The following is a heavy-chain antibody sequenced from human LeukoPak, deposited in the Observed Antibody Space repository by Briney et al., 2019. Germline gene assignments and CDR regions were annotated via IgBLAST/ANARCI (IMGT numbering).Heavy chain of an antibody. D-gene: IGHD2-15*01. CDR3: AGYCGGGSCADS. CDR1: GGSISSSSYY. V-gene: IGHV4-39*01. Sequence: SETLSLTCTVSGGSISSSSYYWGWIRQPPGKGLEWIGSIYYSGSTYYNPSLKSRVTISVDTSKNQVSLQLNSVTAADTAVYYCAGYCGGGSCADSWGQGTLLTVSS. CDR2: IYYSGST. J-gene: IGHJ4*02.